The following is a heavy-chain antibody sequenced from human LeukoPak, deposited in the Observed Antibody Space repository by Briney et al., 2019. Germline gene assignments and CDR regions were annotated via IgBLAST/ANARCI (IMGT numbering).Heavy chain of an antibody. CDR3: AKGSYYDSSGSFYFDC. D-gene: IGHD3-22*01. CDR2: IYSVSST. CDR1: GLTANSNY. J-gene: IGHJ4*02. Sequence: GGSLRLSCAASGLTANSNYMSWVRQAPGMGLEWVSVIYSVSSTYYADSVRGRFTISRDNSKNTLHLQMNSLRAEDTAAYYCAKGSYYDSSGSFYFDCWGQGTLVTVSS. V-gene: IGHV3-53*01.